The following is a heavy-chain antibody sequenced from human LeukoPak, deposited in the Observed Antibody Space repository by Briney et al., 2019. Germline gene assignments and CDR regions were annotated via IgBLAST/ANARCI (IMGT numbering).Heavy chain of an antibody. Sequence: PGGSLRLSCAASGFTFSSYAMSWVRQAPGKGLEWVSAISGSGGSTYYADSVKGRFTIPRDNSKNTLYLQMNSLRAEDTAVYYCAKVKLEHPVPAKWLGYFDYWGQGTLVTVSS. CDR2: ISGSGGST. D-gene: IGHD2-2*01. CDR3: AKVKLEHPVPAKWLGYFDY. CDR1: GFTFSSYA. V-gene: IGHV3-23*01. J-gene: IGHJ4*02.